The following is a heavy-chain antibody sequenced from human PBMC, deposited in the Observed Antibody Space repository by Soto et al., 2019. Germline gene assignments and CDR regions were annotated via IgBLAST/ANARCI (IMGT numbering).Heavy chain of an antibody. Sequence: GGSLRLSCAASGFTFSAYAMSWVRQAPGKGLEWVSVLGGGAFSTYYADSVKGRFTISRDNSKNTLYLQMNSLRADDTAVYYCARDSITRLSSDSPGMDVWGQGTTVTVSS. J-gene: IGHJ6*02. CDR1: GFTFSAYA. V-gene: IGHV3-23*01. D-gene: IGHD3-10*01. CDR3: ARDSITRLSSDSPGMDV. CDR2: LGGGAFST.